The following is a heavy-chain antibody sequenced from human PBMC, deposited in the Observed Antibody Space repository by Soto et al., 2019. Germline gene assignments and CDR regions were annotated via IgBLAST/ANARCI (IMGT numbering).Heavy chain of an antibody. Sequence: PSETLSLTCTVSGGSIYTGGFYWSWIRQLPGKGLEWLGYIYYTGSTQYTPSLKSRLSISTDTSDNQFSLRLNSVTAADTAVYYCAREGSGSFSNWGQGTLVTVSS. CDR3: AREGSGSFSN. J-gene: IGHJ4*02. D-gene: IGHD1-26*01. CDR2: IYYTGST. CDR1: GGSIYTGGFY. V-gene: IGHV4-31*03.